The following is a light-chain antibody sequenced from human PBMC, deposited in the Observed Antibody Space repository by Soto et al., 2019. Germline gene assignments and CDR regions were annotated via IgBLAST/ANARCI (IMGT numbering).Light chain of an antibody. CDR2: WAS. CDR1: QSVLYSSNNKNY. V-gene: IGKV4-1*01. CDR3: QQYYSTPLT. Sequence: DIVMNQSPDSLAVSLGARATINCKSSQSVLYSSNNKNYLAWYQQKPGQPPKLLIYWASTRESGVPDRFSGSGSGTDLTLTISSLQAEDVAVYYCQQYYSTPLTFGGGTKVDI. J-gene: IGKJ4*01.